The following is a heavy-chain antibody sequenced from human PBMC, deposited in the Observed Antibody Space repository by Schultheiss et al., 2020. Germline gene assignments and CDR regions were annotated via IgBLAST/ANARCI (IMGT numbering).Heavy chain of an antibody. J-gene: IGHJ6*02. Sequence: SVKVSCKASGGTFSSYAISWVRQAPGQGLEWMGGIIPIFGTANYAQKFQGRVTMTEDTSTSTAYMELRSLRSDDTAVYYCARDFPFFEVWSGQRAQSYYYGMDVWGQGTTVTVYS. CDR3: ARDFPFFEVWSGQRAQSYYYGMDV. CDR1: GGTFSSYA. V-gene: IGHV1-69*06. D-gene: IGHD3-3*01. CDR2: IIPIFGTA.